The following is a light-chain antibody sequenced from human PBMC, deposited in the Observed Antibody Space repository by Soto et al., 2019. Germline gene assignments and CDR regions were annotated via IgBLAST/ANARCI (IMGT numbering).Light chain of an antibody. J-gene: IGKJ1*01. V-gene: IGKV4-1*01. CDR2: WAS. Sequence: DIVMTQSPDSLAVSLGERATINCKSSQSVLYSSNNKNYLAWYQQKPVQPPQRLISWASTRESGVPGRFSGSGAGTGFTLTISSLQAEDVAVYYCQQYYSTPRTFGQGTKVDIK. CDR3: QQYYSTPRT. CDR1: QSVLYSSNNKNY.